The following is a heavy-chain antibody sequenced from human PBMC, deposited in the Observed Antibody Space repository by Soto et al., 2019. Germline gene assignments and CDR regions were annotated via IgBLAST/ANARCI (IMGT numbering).Heavy chain of an antibody. CDR3: ARENGDYGYYYYGMDV. CDR2: IYYSGST. V-gene: IGHV4-31*03. D-gene: IGHD4-17*01. J-gene: IGHJ6*02. Sequence: SETLSLTCTVSGGSISSGGYYWSWIRQHPGKGLEWIGYIYYSGSTYYNPSLKSRVTISVDTSKNQFSLKLSSVTAADTAVYYCARENGDYGYYYYGMDVWGQGPTVTVSS. CDR1: GGSISSGGYY.